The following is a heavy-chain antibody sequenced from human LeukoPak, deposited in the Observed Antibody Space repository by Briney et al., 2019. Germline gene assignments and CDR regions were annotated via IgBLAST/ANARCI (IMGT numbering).Heavy chain of an antibody. CDR2: IYYSGST. V-gene: IGHV4-61*01. D-gene: IGHD6-19*01. CDR3: ARESVAGTHYFDY. Sequence: SETLSLTCTVSGGSVSSDNYYWSWIRQPPGKGLEWIGYIYYSGSTNYNPSLKSRVTISVDTSKNQFSLKLSSVTAAGTAVYYCARESVAGTHYFDYWGQGTLVTVSS. J-gene: IGHJ4*02. CDR1: GGSVSSDNYY.